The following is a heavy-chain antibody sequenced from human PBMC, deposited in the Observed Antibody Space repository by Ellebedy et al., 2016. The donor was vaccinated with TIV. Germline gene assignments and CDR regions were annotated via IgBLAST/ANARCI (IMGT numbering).Heavy chain of an antibody. D-gene: IGHD1-14*01. J-gene: IGHJ4*02. CDR3: AREREKEPKNTTSPLYFDS. Sequence: GGSLRLSXVASGFTFDTHVMSWVRQAPGKGLEWVSAIGHGGYDTYYADSVRGRFTISRDNSKNTLYLQMDSLRTEDTAVYYCAREREKEPKNTTSPLYFDSWGQGTLVTVSP. CDR2: IGHGGYDT. V-gene: IGHV3-23*01. CDR1: GFTFDTHV.